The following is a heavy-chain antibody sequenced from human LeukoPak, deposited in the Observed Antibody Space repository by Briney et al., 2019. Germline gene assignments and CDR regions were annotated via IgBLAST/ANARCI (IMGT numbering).Heavy chain of an antibody. CDR1: GLXVSINY. CDR2: LYSGGGI. D-gene: IGHD1-26*01. V-gene: IGHV3-66*01. Sequence: GGSLRLSCGASGLXVSINYISWVRQAPGKGLEWVSVLYSGGGIFYTDSVKDRFTISRDNFKNTLYLQMNSLRAEDTAVYYCARGVTSYYKDPFGDWGQGTLVIVSS. J-gene: IGHJ4*02. CDR3: ARGVTSYYKDPFGD.